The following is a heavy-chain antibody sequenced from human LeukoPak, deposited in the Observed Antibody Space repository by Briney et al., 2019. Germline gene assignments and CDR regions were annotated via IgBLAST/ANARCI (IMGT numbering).Heavy chain of an antibody. CDR1: GGSISSYY. CDR2: IYYSGST. V-gene: IGHV4-59*01. D-gene: IGHD3-3*01. Sequence: SETLSLTCTVSGGSISSYYWSWIRQPPGKGPEWIGYIYYSGSTNYNPSLKSRVTISVDTSKNQFSLKLSSVTAADTAVYYCARDTGRITIFGVVIASGAFDIWGQGTMVTVSS. J-gene: IGHJ3*02. CDR3: ARDTGRITIFGVVIASGAFDI.